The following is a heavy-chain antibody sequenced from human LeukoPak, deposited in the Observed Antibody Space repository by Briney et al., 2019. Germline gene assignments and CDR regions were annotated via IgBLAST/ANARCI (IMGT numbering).Heavy chain of an antibody. Sequence: PSETLSLTCTVSGGSISSYYWSWIRQPAGKGLEWIGRIYTSGSTNYNPSLKSRVTMSVDTSKNQFSLKLSSVTAADTAVYYCARVQYGSGSYYNDNWFDPWGQGTLVTVSS. CDR1: GGSISSYY. CDR3: ARVQYGSGSYYNDNWFDP. V-gene: IGHV4-4*07. J-gene: IGHJ5*02. D-gene: IGHD3-10*01. CDR2: IYTSGST.